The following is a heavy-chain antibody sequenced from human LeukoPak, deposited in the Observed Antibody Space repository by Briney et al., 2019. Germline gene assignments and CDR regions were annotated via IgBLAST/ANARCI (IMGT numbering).Heavy chain of an antibody. J-gene: IGHJ4*02. D-gene: IGHD2-21*01. CDR2: INHSGST. V-gene: IGHV4-34*01. Sequence: PSETLSLTCAVYGGSFSGYYWSWIRQPPGKGLEWIGEINHSGSTNYNPSLKSRVTISVDTSKNQFSLKLSSVTAADTAVYYCARHLALVMPDYWGQGTLVTVSS. CDR1: GGSFSGYY. CDR3: ARHLALVMPDY.